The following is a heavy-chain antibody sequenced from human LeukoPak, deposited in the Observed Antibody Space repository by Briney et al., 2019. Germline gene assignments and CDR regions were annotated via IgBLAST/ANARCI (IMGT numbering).Heavy chain of an antibody. Sequence: KPSETLSLTCTVSGGSFSTSRYYWSWIRQPPGKGLEWIGYIYYSGSSNYNPSLKSRVTISVDTSKNQFSLKLSSVTAADTAMYYCARDFYYDNYFDYWGQGILVTVSS. D-gene: IGHD3-22*01. CDR3: ARDFYYDNYFDY. J-gene: IGHJ4*02. CDR2: IYYSGSS. CDR1: GGSFSTSRYY. V-gene: IGHV4-61*01.